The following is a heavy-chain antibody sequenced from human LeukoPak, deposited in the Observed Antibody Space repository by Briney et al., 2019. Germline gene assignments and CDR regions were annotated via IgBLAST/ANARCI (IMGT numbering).Heavy chain of an antibody. CDR3: ARDRVRYGMDV. J-gene: IGHJ6*04. Sequence: GASVQVSCKASGYTFTSYAMNWVRQAPGQGLEWMGWINTNTGNPTYAQGFTGRFVFSLDSPVSTAYLQIGSLKAEDTAVYYCARDRVRYGMDVWGKGTRVSVSS. CDR2: INTNTGNP. D-gene: IGHD3-10*01. CDR1: GYTFTSYA. V-gene: IGHV7-4-1*01.